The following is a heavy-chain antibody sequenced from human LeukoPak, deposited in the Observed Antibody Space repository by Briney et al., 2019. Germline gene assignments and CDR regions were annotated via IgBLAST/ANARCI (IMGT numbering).Heavy chain of an antibody. CDR3: ARIRYWAVGFDP. CDR1: GASISSYY. CDR2: IYYSGST. V-gene: IGHV4-59*01. Sequence: PSETLSLTCTVSGASISSYYWSWIRQPPGKGLEWIGYIYYSGSTNYNPSLKSRVTISIDTSKNHFSLKLSSVTAADTAVYYCARIRYWAVGFDPWGQGTLVTVSS. D-gene: IGHD1-26*01. J-gene: IGHJ5*02.